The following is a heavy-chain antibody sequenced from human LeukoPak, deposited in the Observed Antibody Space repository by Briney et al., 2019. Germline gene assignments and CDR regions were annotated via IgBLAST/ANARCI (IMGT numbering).Heavy chain of an antibody. CDR1: RFTFSNAW. CDR3: ANLLGY. V-gene: IGHV3-23*01. Sequence: GGSLRLSCAASRFTFSNAWMNWVRQAPGKGLEWVSAISGSGSSTYYADSVKGRFTISRDNSKNTLYLQMNSLRAEDTAVYYCANLLGYWGQGTLVTVSS. J-gene: IGHJ4*02. CDR2: ISGSGSST. D-gene: IGHD7-27*01.